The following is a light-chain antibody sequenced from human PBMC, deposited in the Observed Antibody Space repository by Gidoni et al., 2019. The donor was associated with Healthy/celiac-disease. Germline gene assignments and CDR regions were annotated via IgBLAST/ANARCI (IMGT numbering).Light chain of an antibody. CDR2: AAS. CDR1: QGISKS. CDR3: QKYNSATRT. J-gene: IGKJ1*01. Sequence: DIQMTQSPSSLSASVGDRVTITCRASQGISKSLAWYQQKPGKVPKLLIYAASTLQSGVPSRFSGSESGTEFTLTISSLQPEDVATYFCQKYNSATRTFGQGTKVEIK. V-gene: IGKV1-27*01.